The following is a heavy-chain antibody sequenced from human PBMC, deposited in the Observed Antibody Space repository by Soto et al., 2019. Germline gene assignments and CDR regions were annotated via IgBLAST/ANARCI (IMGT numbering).Heavy chain of an antibody. V-gene: IGHV3-33*01. CDR2: IWYDGSNK. J-gene: IGHJ4*02. CDR1: GFTCSSYG. Sequence: QVQLVESGGGVVQPGRSLRLSCAASGFTCSSYGMHWVRQAPGKGLEWVAVIWYDGSNKYYAGSVKGRFTISRDKSKNTLYLQMNSLRAEDTALYYCARGFVVAHLDYWGQGTLVTVSS. D-gene: IGHD2-21*01. CDR3: ARGFVVAHLDY.